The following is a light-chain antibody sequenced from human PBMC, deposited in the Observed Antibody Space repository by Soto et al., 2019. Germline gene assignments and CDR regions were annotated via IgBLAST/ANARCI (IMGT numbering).Light chain of an antibody. CDR2: LEGSGSY. Sequence: QSVLTQSSSASASLGSSVKLTCTLSSGHSSYNIAWHQQQPGKAPRYLMKLEGSGSYNKGSGVPDRFSGSSSGADRYLTISNLQFEDEADYYCETWDSKTRWVFGGGIKLTVL. V-gene: IGLV4-60*02. CDR1: SGHSSYN. CDR3: ETWDSKTRWV. J-gene: IGLJ3*02.